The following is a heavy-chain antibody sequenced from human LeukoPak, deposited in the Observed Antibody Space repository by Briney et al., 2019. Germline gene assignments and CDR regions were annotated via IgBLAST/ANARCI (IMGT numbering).Heavy chain of an antibody. V-gene: IGHV4-34*01. D-gene: IGHD6-19*01. J-gene: IGHJ4*02. CDR2: INHSGST. CDR1: GGSFSGYY. CDR3: AGAGYSSGWYGIDY. Sequence: SETLSLTCAVYGGSFSGYYWSWIRQPPGKGLEWIGEINHSGSTNYNPSLKSRVTISVDTSKNQFSLKLSSVTAADPAVYYCAGAGYSSGWYGIDYWGQGTLVTVSS.